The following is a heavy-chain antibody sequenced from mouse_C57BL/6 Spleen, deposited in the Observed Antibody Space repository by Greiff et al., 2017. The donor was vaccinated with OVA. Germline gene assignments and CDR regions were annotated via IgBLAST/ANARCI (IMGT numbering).Heavy chain of an antibody. V-gene: IGHV1-42*01. D-gene: IGHD2-4*01. Sequence: EVQLQESGPELVKPGASVKISCKASGYSFTGYYMNWVKQSPEKSLEWIGEINPSTGGTTYNQKFKAKATLTVDKSSSTAYMQLKSLTSEDSAVYYCASPYDYDGDYYAMDYWGQGTSVTVSS. CDR2: INPSTGGT. CDR3: ASPYDYDGDYYAMDY. J-gene: IGHJ4*01. CDR1: GYSFTGYY.